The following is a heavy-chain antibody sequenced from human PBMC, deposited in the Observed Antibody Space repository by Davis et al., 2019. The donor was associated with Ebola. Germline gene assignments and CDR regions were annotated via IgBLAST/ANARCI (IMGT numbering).Heavy chain of an antibody. J-gene: IGHJ6*02. CDR1: GDSISSGGYS. D-gene: IGHD3-9*01. CDR2: VYYSGST. CDR3: ARLNYDILTGYLYYYYGMDV. Sequence: SETLSLTCGVSGDSISSGGYSWSWIRQPPGRGLEWIGYVYYSGSTYYNPSLKSRVTISVDTSKNQFSLKLSSVTAADTAVYYCARLNYDILTGYLYYYYGMDVWGQGTTVTVSS. V-gene: IGHV4-30-4*07.